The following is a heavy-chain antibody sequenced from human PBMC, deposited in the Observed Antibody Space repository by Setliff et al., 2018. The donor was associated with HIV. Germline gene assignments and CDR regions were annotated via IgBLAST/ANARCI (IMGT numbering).Heavy chain of an antibody. V-gene: IGHV1-18*01. CDR3: ARDTSYSYGPWYFDL. CDR1: GYTFTSYG. J-gene: IGHJ2*01. Sequence: GASVKVSCKASGYTFTSYGISWVRQAPGQGLEWMGWISAYNGNTNYAQKLQGRVTMTTDTSTSTAYMELRSLRSDDTAVYYCARDTSYSYGPWYFDLWGRGTLVTVSS. CDR2: ISAYNGNT. D-gene: IGHD5-18*01.